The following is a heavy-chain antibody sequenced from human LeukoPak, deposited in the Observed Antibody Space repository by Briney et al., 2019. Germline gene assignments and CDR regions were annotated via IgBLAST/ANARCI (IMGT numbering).Heavy chain of an antibody. CDR1: GGSISSSSYY. Sequence: SETLSLTCTVSGGSISSSSYYWGWIRQPPGKGLEWIGSIYYSGSTYYNPSLKSRVTISVDTSKNQFSLKLSSVTAADTAVYYCARKVVVVPAAILGDAFDIWGQGTMVTVSS. CDR3: ARKVVVVPAAILGDAFDI. J-gene: IGHJ3*02. V-gene: IGHV4-39*01. D-gene: IGHD2-2*02. CDR2: IYYSGST.